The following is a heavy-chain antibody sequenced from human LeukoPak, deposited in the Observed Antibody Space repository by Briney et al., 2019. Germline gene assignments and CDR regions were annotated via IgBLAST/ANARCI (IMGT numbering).Heavy chain of an antibody. V-gene: IGHV4-34*01. D-gene: IGHD3-22*01. CDR2: INHIGST. Sequence: SETLSLTCAVYGGSFSGYYWSWLRQPPRKGREWIGDINHIGSTNYNPSLKSRVTISVDTSKNQFSLTLSSVTAADTAVYYCASSPYYYASSGYSVGYWGQRTLVTVSS. J-gene: IGHJ1*01. CDR3: ASSPYYYASSGYSVGY. CDR1: GGSFSGYY.